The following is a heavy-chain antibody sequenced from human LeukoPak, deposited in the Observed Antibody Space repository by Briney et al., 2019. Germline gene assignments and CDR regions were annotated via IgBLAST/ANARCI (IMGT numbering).Heavy chain of an antibody. V-gene: IGHV4-34*01. CDR1: GGSLSGYY. Sequence: SETLSLTRAVHGGSLSGYYWSWIRQPPGKGLEWIGEINHSGITNYNPSLKSRVTISVDTSKNQFSLKLSSVTAADTAVYYCASLDYGIDYWGQGTLVTVSS. J-gene: IGHJ4*02. CDR3: ASLDYGIDY. CDR2: INHSGIT. D-gene: IGHD4-17*01.